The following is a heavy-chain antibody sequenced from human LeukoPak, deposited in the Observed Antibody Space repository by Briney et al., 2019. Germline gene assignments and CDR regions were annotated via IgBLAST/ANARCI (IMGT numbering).Heavy chain of an antibody. CDR2: ISGSGTST. J-gene: IGHJ4*02. D-gene: IGHD6-19*01. V-gene: IGHV3-23*01. Sequence: GGSLRLSCAASGFTFSSYAMSWVRQAPGKGLEWVSGISGSGTSTYYADSVRGRFTISRDNSKNTMSLQMNSLRAEDTALYYCARGKGIAVSSFDSWGQGTLVTVSS. CDR3: ARGKGIAVSSFDS. CDR1: GFTFSSYA.